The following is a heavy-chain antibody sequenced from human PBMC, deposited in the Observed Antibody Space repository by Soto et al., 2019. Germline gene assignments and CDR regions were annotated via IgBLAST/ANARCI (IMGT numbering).Heavy chain of an antibody. Sequence: EVQLLESVGGLVQPGGSLRLSCAASGVTISSNAMYWVRQAPGKGMEWVSGISDRGDTTHYADSVKGRFTISRDTSKNTLYLQLNTLRADDTAVYYCAKDKPGTTSFDYWGQGTLVTVAS. CDR3: AKDKPGTTSFDY. D-gene: IGHD1-1*01. CDR2: ISDRGDTT. V-gene: IGHV3-23*01. J-gene: IGHJ4*02. CDR1: GVTISSNA.